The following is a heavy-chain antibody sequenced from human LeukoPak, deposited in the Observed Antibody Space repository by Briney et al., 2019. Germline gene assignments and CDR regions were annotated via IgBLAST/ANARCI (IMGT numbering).Heavy chain of an antibody. V-gene: IGHV3-23*01. CDR1: GFIFSNYA. D-gene: IGHD6-13*01. J-gene: IGHJ4*02. Sequence: GGSLRLSCAASGFIFSNYAMSWVRQAPGKGLEWVSGISASGGNPYYADSVKGRFTISRDNSENTLNLQMNSLRAEDTAVYYCAKARAGDITAAFNYWGRGTLVTVSS. CDR3: AKARAGDITAAFNY. CDR2: ISASGGNP.